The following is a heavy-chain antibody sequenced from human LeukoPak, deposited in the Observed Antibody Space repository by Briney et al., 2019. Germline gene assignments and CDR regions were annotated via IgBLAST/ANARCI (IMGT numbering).Heavy chain of an antibody. J-gene: IGHJ6*02. V-gene: IGHV1-69*13. D-gene: IGHD3-22*01. CDR2: IIPIFGTA. CDR1: GGTFSSYA. CDR3: ARGSYDSSGYPSSTLYYYYYGMDV. Sequence: SVKVSCKASGGTFSSYAISWVRQAPGQGLEWMGGIIPIFGTANYAQKFQGRVKITADESTSTAYMELSSLRSEDTAVYYCARGSYDSSGYPSSTLYYYYYGMDVWGQGTTVTVSS.